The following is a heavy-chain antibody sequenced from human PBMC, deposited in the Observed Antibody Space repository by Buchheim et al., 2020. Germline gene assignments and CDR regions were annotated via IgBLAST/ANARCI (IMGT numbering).Heavy chain of an antibody. CDR3: ARGRSSSPYFYYYYGMDV. J-gene: IGHJ6*02. D-gene: IGHD6-13*01. CDR2: INHSGST. CDR1: GGSFSGYY. Sequence: QVQLQQWGAGLLKPSDTLSLTCAVYGGSFSGYYWSWIRQPPGKGLEWIGEINHSGSTNYNPSLKSRVTISVDTSKNQFSLKLSSVTAADTAVYYCARGRSSSPYFYYYYGMDVWGQGTT. V-gene: IGHV4-34*01.